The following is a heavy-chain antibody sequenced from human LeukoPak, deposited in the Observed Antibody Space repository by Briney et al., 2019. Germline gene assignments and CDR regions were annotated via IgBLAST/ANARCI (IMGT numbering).Heavy chain of an antibody. Sequence: SETLSLTCTVSGGSISSSSYYWGWIRQPPGRGLEWIGSIYYSGSTYYNPSLKRRVTISVDTSKNQFSLKLSSVTAADTAVYYCARHPPPQAAAGTGFDYWGQGTLVTVSS. V-gene: IGHV4-39*01. D-gene: IGHD6-13*01. CDR2: IYYSGST. CDR3: ARHPPPQAAAGTGFDY. J-gene: IGHJ4*02. CDR1: GGSISSSSYY.